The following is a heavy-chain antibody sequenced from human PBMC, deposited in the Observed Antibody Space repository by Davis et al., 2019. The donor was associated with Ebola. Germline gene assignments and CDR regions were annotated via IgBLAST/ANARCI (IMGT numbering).Heavy chain of an antibody. D-gene: IGHD1-26*01. J-gene: IGHJ4*02. V-gene: IGHV3-73*01. CDR3: TSTTNLIDY. CDR1: GFTFSGSA. Sequence: GESLKISCAASGFTFSGSAMHWVRQASGKGLEWVGRIRSKANSYATAYAASVKGRFTISRDDSKNTAYLQMYSLKTEDTAVYYCTSTTNLIDYWGQGTLVTVSS. CDR2: IRSKANSYAT.